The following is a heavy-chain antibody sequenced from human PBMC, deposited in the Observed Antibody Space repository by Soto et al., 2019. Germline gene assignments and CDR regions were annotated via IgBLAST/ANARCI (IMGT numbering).Heavy chain of an antibody. CDR1: GFTFSSYG. J-gene: IGHJ4*02. V-gene: IGHV3-30*18. CDR3: AKVGLNGVAPDY. CDR2: ISYDGNNN. D-gene: IGHD1-26*01. Sequence: QVQLVESGGGVVQPGRSLRLSCAASGFTFSSYGMHCVRQAPGKGLESVAVISYDGNNNYFADSVKGRVTISRDNSKNTLYLQMNSLRAEDTAVYYCAKVGLNGVAPDYWGQGTLVTVS.